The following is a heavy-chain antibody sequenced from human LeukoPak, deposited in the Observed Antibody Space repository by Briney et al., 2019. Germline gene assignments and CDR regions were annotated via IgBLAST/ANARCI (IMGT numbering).Heavy chain of an antibody. V-gene: IGHV3-53*01. CDR1: GFTVSNSY. CDR2: IYSGGST. Sequence: GGSLRLSCAASGFTVSNSYMSWVRQAPGKGLEWVSVIYSGGSTYYADSVKGRFTISRDTSKNTLSLQMNSLRAEDTAVYYCASLSLGHYWSQGTLVTVSS. D-gene: IGHD6-6*01. J-gene: IGHJ4*02. CDR3: ASLSLGHY.